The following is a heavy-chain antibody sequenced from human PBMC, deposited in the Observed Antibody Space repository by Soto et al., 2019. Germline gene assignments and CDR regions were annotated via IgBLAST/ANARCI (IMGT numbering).Heavy chain of an antibody. CDR3: ARAGGTTTYYDSSGYYPAES. D-gene: IGHD3-22*01. J-gene: IGHJ5*02. CDR2: ISSYNGNT. V-gene: IGHV1-18*01. CDR1: GYIFISFG. Sequence: QVQLVQSGSEVKKPGASVKVSCKASGYIFISFGISWVRQAPGQGLEWMGWISSYNGNTHYAQKFQGRVTLTTDTSSSTAYMELRSLRSDDTAVYYCARAGGTTTYYDSSGYYPAESWSQGTLITVSS.